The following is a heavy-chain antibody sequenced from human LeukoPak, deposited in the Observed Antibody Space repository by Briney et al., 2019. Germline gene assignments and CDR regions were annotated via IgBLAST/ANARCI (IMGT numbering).Heavy chain of an antibody. CDR1: GFTFSSYS. J-gene: IGHJ4*02. CDR2: ISSSSSTI. CDR3: ARDQEQWLGGYFDY. D-gene: IGHD6-19*01. Sequence: QPGGSLRLSCAASGFTFSSYSMNWVRQAPGKGLEWVSYISSSSSTIYYADSVKGRFIISRDNAKNSLYLQMNSLRAEDTAVYYCARDQEQWLGGYFDYWGQGTLVTVSS. V-gene: IGHV3-48*01.